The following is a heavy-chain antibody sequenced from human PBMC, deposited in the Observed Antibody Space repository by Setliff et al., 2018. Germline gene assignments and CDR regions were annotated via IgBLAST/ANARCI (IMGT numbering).Heavy chain of an antibody. CDR2: IYYSGST. V-gene: IGHV4-59*08. D-gene: IGHD3-10*01. CDR1: GGSISSYY. J-gene: IGHJ6*02. CDR3: ARGGLWFGELLWKYYYYGMDV. Sequence: LETLSLTCTVSGGSISSYYWSWIRQPPGKRLEWIGYIYYSGSTNYNPSLESRVTISVDTSKNQFSLKLSSVTAADTAVYYCARGGLWFGELLWKYYYYGMDVWGQGTTVTVSS.